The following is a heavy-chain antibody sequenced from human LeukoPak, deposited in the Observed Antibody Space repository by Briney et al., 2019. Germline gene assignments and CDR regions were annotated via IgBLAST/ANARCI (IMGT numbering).Heavy chain of an antibody. Sequence: PSETLSLTCSVSGDSMSSYYWSWVRQPPGKGLEWIGYLDYSGSTNYNPSLKSRVTISVDTSKNQFSLKLSSVTAADTAVYYCARANGYGLLDCWGQGTLVTVSS. J-gene: IGHJ4*02. D-gene: IGHD5-18*01. CDR2: LDYSGST. CDR3: ARANGYGLLDC. CDR1: GDSMSSYY. V-gene: IGHV4-59*12.